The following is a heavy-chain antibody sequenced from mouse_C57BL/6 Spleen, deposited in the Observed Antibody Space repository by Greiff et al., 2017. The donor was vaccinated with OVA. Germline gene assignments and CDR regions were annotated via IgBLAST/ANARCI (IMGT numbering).Heavy chain of an antibody. CDR3: ERKGTDYGSSYAWFAY. CDR1: GYTFTSYW. V-gene: IGHV1-55*01. D-gene: IGHD1-1*01. J-gene: IGHJ3*01. Sequence: VQLQQPGAELVKPGASVKMSCKASGYTFTSYWITWVKQRPGQGLEWIGDIYPGSGSTNSNEKFKSKATLTVDTSSSTAYMQLSSLTSEESAVYYCERKGTDYGSSYAWFAYWGQGTLVTVSA. CDR2: IYPGSGST.